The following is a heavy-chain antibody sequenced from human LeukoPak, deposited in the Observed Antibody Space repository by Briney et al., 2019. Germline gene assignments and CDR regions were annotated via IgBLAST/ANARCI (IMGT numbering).Heavy chain of an antibody. CDR3: ARDTGSGYCTGGRCRGAFDI. CDR1: GFSVGTNY. D-gene: IGHD2-15*01. Sequence: GGSLTLSCAASGFSVGTNYMTWVRQAPGKGLQWVSVIYSGDNTYYADSVKGRFTISRDTPKNTLYLQMNSLRAEDTAVYYCARDTGSGYCTGGRCRGAFDIWGQGTKVTVSS. V-gene: IGHV3-53*01. J-gene: IGHJ3*02. CDR2: IYSGDNT.